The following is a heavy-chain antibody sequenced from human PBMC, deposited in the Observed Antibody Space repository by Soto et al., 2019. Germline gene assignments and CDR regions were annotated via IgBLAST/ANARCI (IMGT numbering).Heavy chain of an antibody. CDR1: GFTFSSYS. CDR2: ISSSSSYI. Sequence: GGSLRLSCAASGFTFSSYSMNWVRQAPGKGLEWVSSISSSSSYIYYADSVKGRFTISRDNAKNSLYLQMNSLRAEDTAVYYCAGGGYSYREALDIWGQATMVTVSS. CDR3: AGGGYSYREALDI. D-gene: IGHD5-18*01. V-gene: IGHV3-21*01. J-gene: IGHJ3*02.